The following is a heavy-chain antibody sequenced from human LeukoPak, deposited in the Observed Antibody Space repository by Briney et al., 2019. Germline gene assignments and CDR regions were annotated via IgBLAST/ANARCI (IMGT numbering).Heavy chain of an antibody. CDR1: GYAFTSYG. Sequence: APVKVSCKASGYAFTSYGISWVRQAPGQGLEWMGWISAYNSNTNYAQKLQGRVTMATDTSTSTAYMELRSLRSDDTAVYYCARGVRYYYDSSGYPDYWGQGTLVTVSS. J-gene: IGHJ4*02. D-gene: IGHD3-22*01. CDR3: ARGVRYYYDSSGYPDY. CDR2: ISAYNSNT. V-gene: IGHV1-18*01.